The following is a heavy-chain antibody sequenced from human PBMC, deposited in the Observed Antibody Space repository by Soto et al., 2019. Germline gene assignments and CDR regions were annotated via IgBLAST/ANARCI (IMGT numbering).Heavy chain of an antibody. CDR3: ARILITHYDFWSGYYAPEAFDI. V-gene: IGHV2-26*01. J-gene: IGHJ3*02. CDR2: IFSNDEK. CDR1: GFSLSNTRMG. Sequence: QVTLKESGPVLVKPTETLTLTCTVSGFSLSNTRMGVSWIRQPPGKALEWLAHIFSNDEKSYSTSLKSRLTISKDTSKSQVVLTMTNMDPVDTATYYCARILITHYDFWSGYYAPEAFDIWGQGTMVTVSS. D-gene: IGHD3-3*01.